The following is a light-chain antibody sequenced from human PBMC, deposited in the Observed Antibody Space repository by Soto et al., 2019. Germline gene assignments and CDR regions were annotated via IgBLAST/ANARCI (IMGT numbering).Light chain of an antibody. CDR2: DVS. CDR3: SSYTTSSTVI. V-gene: IGLV2-14*03. Sequence: QSALTQPASVSGSPGQSITISCTGTSSDVGAYTYVSWYQQHPGKAPKLMIYDVSIRPSGVSNRFSGSKSGNTASLTISRLQAEDEADYYCSSYTTSSTVIFGGGTKVTVL. CDR1: SSDVGAYTY. J-gene: IGLJ2*01.